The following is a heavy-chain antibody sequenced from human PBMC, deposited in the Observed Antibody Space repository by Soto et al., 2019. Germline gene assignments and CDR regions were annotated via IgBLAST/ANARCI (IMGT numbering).Heavy chain of an antibody. CDR2: IRYDGSNK. D-gene: IGHD3-10*01. V-gene: IGHV3-30*02. CDR3: ARDRTFYGSGSKGMDF. Sequence: VGSLRLSCVTSGFTLSSYGMHWVRQAPGKGLEWLAIIRYDGSNKYYGDSVKGRFTISRDNSNNTLYLEMNNLRAEDTAVYYCARDRTFYGSGSKGMDFWGQGTTVTVSS. CDR1: GFTLSSYG. J-gene: IGHJ6*02.